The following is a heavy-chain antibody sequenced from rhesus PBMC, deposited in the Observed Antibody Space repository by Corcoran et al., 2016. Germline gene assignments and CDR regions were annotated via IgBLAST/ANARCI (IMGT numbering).Heavy chain of an antibody. J-gene: IGHJ4*01. Sequence: QLQLQESGPGLVKPSETLSLTCAVSGGSTSSNWWSWIRQPPGKGLEWIGRISGSGGSPSNNPSLKSRVTMSTDTSKNQLSLKLISVTAADTAVYYCARALYGSNSEFDYWGQGVLVTVSS. CDR2: ISGSGGSP. V-gene: IGHV4-173*01. CDR3: ARALYGSNSEFDY. CDR1: GGSTSSNW. D-gene: IGHD4-29*01.